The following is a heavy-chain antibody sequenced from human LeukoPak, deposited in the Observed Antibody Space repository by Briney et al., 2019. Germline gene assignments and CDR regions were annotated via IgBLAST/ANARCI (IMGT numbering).Heavy chain of an antibody. J-gene: IGHJ4*01. D-gene: IGHD3/OR15-3a*01. V-gene: IGHV3-74*01. CDR3: ARYDDVWTGRRKTAGIDY. CDR1: GFTFSSHW. Sequence: GGSLRPSSAASGFTFSSHWIYWVRQAPGKGLVWVSRINSDGSSTTYADSVKGRFTISRDNAKNTLYLQMNSLRADDTAVYYCARYDDVWTGRRKTAGIDYWGHGRLVTVSS. CDR2: INSDGSST.